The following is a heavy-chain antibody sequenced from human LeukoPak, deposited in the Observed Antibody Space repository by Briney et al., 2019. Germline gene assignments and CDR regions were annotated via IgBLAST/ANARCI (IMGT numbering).Heavy chain of an antibody. Sequence: PGGSLRLSCAASGFTLTTYGMTWVRQAPGKGLEWVSSIGAGGTNTYYADSVKGRFTISRDNSKNTLYLQMNSLRADDTAVYYCARGDDSGYYDYFDYWGQGALVTVSS. CDR1: GFTLTTYG. D-gene: IGHD3-22*01. CDR2: IGAGGTNT. J-gene: IGHJ4*02. CDR3: ARGDDSGYYDYFDY. V-gene: IGHV3-23*01.